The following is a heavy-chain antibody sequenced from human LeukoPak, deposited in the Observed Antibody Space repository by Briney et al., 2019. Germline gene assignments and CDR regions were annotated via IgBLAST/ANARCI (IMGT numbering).Heavy chain of an antibody. CDR3: ARDLWGAFDY. J-gene: IGHJ4*02. CDR2: INTDETIT. CDR1: GFTVSSNY. D-gene: IGHD3-16*01. Sequence: GGSLRLSCAASGFTVSSNYMSWVRQAPGKGLVWVSRINTDETITSYADSVKGRFTISRDNAKNTLYLQMNSLRAEDTAVYYCARDLWGAFDYWGQGTLVTVSS. V-gene: IGHV3-74*01.